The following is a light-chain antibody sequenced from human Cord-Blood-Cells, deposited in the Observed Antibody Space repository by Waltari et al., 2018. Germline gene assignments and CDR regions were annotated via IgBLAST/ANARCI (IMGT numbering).Light chain of an antibody. Sequence: DIVMTQSPDSLAVSLAEMATINCTSSQSGLYSSNNKHYLDWYQKKPGPPPKLLSYWAATRESGVPDRVSGSGSGTDFTLTIGGLQAGDVAVYYCQQYYSTPLTCGGGTKVEIK. V-gene: IGKV4-1*01. CDR1: QSGLYSSNNKHY. CDR3: QQYYSTPLT. J-gene: IGKJ4*01. CDR2: WAA.